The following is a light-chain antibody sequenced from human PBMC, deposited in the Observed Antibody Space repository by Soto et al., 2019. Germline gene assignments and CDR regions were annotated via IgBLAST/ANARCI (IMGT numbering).Light chain of an antibody. CDR1: RSVTTF. V-gene: IGKV3-11*01. CDR2: EAS. J-gene: IGKJ1*01. Sequence: EIVLTQSPGTLSLSPGERATVSCRASRSVTTFLAWYQQRPGQAPRLLVSEASNRAAGIPARFSGSGSGTDFTLTISSLEPEDFGVYYCQRSHNWPRTFGKGTKVDIK. CDR3: QRSHNWPRT.